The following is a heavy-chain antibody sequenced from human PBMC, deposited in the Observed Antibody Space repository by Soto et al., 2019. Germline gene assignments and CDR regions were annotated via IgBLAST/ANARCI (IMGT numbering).Heavy chain of an antibody. Sequence: ASVKVSCTASGYTFTSYDINWVRQAPGQGLEWMGWMNPNSGNTGYAQKFQGRVTMTRNTSISTAYMELSSLRSEDTAVYYCPRGYYHFWRGYQNYYFDYWGQGTLVTVSS. V-gene: IGHV1-8*01. CDR1: GYTFTSYD. CDR3: PRGYYHFWRGYQNYYFDY. CDR2: MNPNSGNT. J-gene: IGHJ4*02. D-gene: IGHD3-3*01.